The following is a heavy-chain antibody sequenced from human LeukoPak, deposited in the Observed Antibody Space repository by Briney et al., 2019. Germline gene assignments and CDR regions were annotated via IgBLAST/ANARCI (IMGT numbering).Heavy chain of an antibody. D-gene: IGHD2-21*02. CDR2: ISAYNGNT. CDR1: GYTFTSYG. Sequence: ASVKVSCKASGYTFTSYGISWVRQAPGQGLEWMGWISAYNGNTNYAQKFQGRVTMTRDMSTSTVYMELSSLRSEDTAVYYCARERTGGGDFYYYYYMDVWGKGTTVTVSS. J-gene: IGHJ6*03. CDR3: ARERTGGGDFYYYYYMDV. V-gene: IGHV1-18*01.